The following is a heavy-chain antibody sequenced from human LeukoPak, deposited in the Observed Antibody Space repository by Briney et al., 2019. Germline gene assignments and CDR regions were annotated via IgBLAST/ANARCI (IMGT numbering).Heavy chain of an antibody. Sequence: GGFLRTSCAASGFTFSSYAMRWGRQASGKGVEWVSAISGSGSSTYYADSVKDRFTISRDNSKNTLYLQMNSLRAEDTAFYYCEIGTFGGVIVPDYRGQGTLVTVSS. D-gene: IGHD3-16*02. CDR1: GFTFSSYA. CDR3: EIGTFGGVIVPDY. J-gene: IGHJ4*02. V-gene: IGHV3-23*01. CDR2: ISGSGSST.